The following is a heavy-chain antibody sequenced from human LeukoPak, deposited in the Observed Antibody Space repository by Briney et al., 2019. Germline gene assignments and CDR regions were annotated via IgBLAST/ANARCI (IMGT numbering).Heavy chain of an antibody. V-gene: IGHV4-59*01. D-gene: IGHD6-13*01. CDR1: GGSISSYY. CDR2: IYYIGST. Sequence: SETLSLTCTVSGGSISSYYWSWIRQPPGKGLEWIGYIYYIGSTNYNPSLKSRVTISVDTSKNQFSLKLSSVTAADTAVYYCARGQRGSSWYDDNWFDPWGQGTLVTVSS. CDR3: ARGQRGSSWYDDNWFDP. J-gene: IGHJ5*02.